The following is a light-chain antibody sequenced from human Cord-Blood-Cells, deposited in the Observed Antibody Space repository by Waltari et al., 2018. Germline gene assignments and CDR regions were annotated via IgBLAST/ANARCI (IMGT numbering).Light chain of an antibody. V-gene: IGKV1-5*03. CDR3: HQYNSYSYT. J-gene: IGKJ2*01. CDR2: KAS. CDR1: QSISSW. Sequence: DIQMTQSPSTLSASVGDRVTITCRARQSISSWLAWYQQKPGKAPKRLIYKASSLESGVPSRFRGSGSVTEFTLTISSLQPDDFATYYRHQYNSYSYTFGQGTKLEIK.